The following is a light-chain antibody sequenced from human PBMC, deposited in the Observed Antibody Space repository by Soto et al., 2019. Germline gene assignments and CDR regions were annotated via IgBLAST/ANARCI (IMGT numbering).Light chain of an antibody. CDR1: QSINSY. CDR2: AAS. Sequence: DIQMTQSPSSLSASVGDRITIACRTSQSINSYLNWYQQKPGKAPKLLIYAASSLQTGVPSRFSGSGSGTDFALTISSLQPEDFATYYCQQGYNAPRTFGQGTKVEIK. V-gene: IGKV1-39*01. J-gene: IGKJ1*01. CDR3: QQGYNAPRT.